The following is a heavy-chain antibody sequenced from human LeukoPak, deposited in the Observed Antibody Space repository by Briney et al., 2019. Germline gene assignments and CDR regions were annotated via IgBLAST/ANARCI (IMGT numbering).Heavy chain of an antibody. CDR1: GYTLTELS. J-gene: IGHJ4*02. D-gene: IGHD3-3*01. Sequence: ASVKVSCKVSGYTLTELSMHWVRQAPGKGLEWMGGFDPEDGETIYAQKFQGRVTMTEDTSTDTAYMELSSLRSEDTAVYYCATTSYALRFLADLDYGGQGTLVTVSS. CDR3: ATTSYALRFLADLDY. V-gene: IGHV1-24*01. CDR2: FDPEDGET.